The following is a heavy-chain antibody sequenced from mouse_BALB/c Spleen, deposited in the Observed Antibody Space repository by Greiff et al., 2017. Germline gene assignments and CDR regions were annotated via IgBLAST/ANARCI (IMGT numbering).Heavy chain of an antibody. D-gene: IGHD2-3*01. Sequence: EVKLQESGGGLVQPGGSLKLSCAASGFDFSRYWMSWVRQAPGKGLEWIGEINPDSSTINYTPSLKDKFIISRDNAKNTLYLQMSKVRSEDTALYYCARREDGPYAMDYWGQGTSVTVSS. V-gene: IGHV4-1*02. CDR2: INPDSSTI. CDR3: ARREDGPYAMDY. CDR1: GFDFSRYW. J-gene: IGHJ4*01.